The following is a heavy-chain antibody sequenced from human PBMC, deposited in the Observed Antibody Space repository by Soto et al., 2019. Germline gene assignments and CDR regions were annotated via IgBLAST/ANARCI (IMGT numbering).Heavy chain of an antibody. V-gene: IGHV1-18*01. Sequence: GASVKVSCKASGYTFTSYGISWVRQAPGQGLEWMGRISAYNGNTNYAQKLQGRVTMTTDTSTSTAYMELRSLRSDDTAVYYCARGYCSSTSCPGGYYYYYMDVWGKGTTVTAP. J-gene: IGHJ6*03. CDR3: ARGYCSSTSCPGGYYYYYMDV. CDR1: GYTFTSYG. CDR2: ISAYNGNT. D-gene: IGHD2-2*01.